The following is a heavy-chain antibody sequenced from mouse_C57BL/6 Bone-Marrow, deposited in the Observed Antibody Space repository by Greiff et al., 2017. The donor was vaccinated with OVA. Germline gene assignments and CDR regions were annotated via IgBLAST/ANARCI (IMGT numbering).Heavy chain of an antibody. D-gene: IGHD1-1*01. CDR3: ERPSTTVDAMDY. CDR2: ISGGGGNT. Sequence: EVKLMESGGGLVKPGGSLKLSCAASGFTFSSYTMSWVRQTPEKRLEWVATISGGGGNTYSPDSVKGRFTFSRDNSKNTLYLQMSSLRSEDTALYYCERPSTTVDAMDYWGQGTSVTVSS. J-gene: IGHJ4*01. CDR1: GFTFSSYT. V-gene: IGHV5-9*01.